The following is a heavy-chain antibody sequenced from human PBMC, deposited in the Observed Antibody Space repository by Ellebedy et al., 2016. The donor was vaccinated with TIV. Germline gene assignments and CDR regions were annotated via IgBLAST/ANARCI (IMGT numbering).Heavy chain of an antibody. V-gene: IGHV1-69*13. CDR1: GGTFSSYA. J-gene: IGHJ5*02. CDR3: ARDNRPHLLLWFGGFGP. Sequence: SVKVSXKASGGTFSSYAISWVRQAPGQGLEWMGGIIPIFGTANYAQKFQGRVTITADESTSTAYMELSSLRSDDTAVYYCARDNRPHLLLWFGGFGPWGQGTLVTVSS. D-gene: IGHD3-10*01. CDR2: IIPIFGTA.